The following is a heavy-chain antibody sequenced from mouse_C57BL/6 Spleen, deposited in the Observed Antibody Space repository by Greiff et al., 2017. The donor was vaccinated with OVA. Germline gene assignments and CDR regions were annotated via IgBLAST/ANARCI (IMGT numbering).Heavy chain of an antibody. CDR3: ARKAPYFDY. CDR2: IDPSDSYT. J-gene: IGHJ2*01. CDR1: GYTFTSYW. Sequence: QVQLQQSGAELVKPGASVKLSCKASGYTFTSYWMQWVKQRPGQGLEWIGEIDPSDSYTNYNQKFKGKATLTVDTSSSTAYMQLSSLTSEDSAVYYCARKAPYFDYWGQGTTLTVSS. V-gene: IGHV1-50*01.